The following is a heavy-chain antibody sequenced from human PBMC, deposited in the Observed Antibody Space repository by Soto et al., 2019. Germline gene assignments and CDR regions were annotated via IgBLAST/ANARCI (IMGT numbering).Heavy chain of an antibody. CDR1: GFTFSGYW. Sequence: GGSLRLSCAASGFTFSGYWMTWVRQAPGKGLEGVANISPDGSEEYYVDSVKGRFTISRDNAKNSVYLQMNSLRAEDTAVYYCARDRPRYSYGQNYYYYGMDVWGQRTTVTVSS. D-gene: IGHD5-18*01. CDR3: ARDRPRYSYGQNYYYYGMDV. J-gene: IGHJ6*02. CDR2: ISPDGSEE. V-gene: IGHV3-7*01.